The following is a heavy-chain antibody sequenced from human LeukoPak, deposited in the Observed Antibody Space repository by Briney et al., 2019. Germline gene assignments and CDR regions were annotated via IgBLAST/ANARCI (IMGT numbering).Heavy chain of an antibody. CDR2: INHSGST. J-gene: IGHJ3*02. CDR3: ARVPGEWAGTTEFDI. D-gene: IGHD1-1*01. Sequence: SETLSLTCAVYGGSFSGYYWSWIRQPPGKGLEWIGEINHSGSTNYNPSLKSRVTISVDTSKNQFSLKLSSVTAADTAVYYCARVPGEWAGTTEFDIWGQGTMVTVSS. CDR1: GGSFSGYY. V-gene: IGHV4-34*01.